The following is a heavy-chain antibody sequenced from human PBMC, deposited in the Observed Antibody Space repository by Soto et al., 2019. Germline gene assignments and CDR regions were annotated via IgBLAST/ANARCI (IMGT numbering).Heavy chain of an antibody. J-gene: IGHJ3*02. V-gene: IGHV4-39*01. CDR1: GGSISSSSYY. D-gene: IGHD3-16*01. CDR2: IYYSRST. Sequence: QLQLQESGPGLVKPSETLSLTCTVSGGSISSSSYYWGWIRQPPGKGLEWIGSIYYSRSTYYNPSLTSRATISVSTSKNVLSLRLSSVTASDTVVYYCAIRLRRPKAMIMFGGRKILDSFDTWGQGTLVTVSS. CDR3: AIRLRRPKAMIMFGGRKILDSFDT.